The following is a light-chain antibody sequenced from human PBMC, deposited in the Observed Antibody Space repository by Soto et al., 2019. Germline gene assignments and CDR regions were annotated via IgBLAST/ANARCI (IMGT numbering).Light chain of an antibody. Sequence: QLVLTQSPSASASLGASVKLTCTLSSGHSSYAIAWHQQQPEKGPRYLMKLNSDGSHSKGDGIPDRFSGSSSGAERYLTISSLQSEDEADYSCQTWGTGTRRVFGGGTKLTVL. V-gene: IGLV4-69*01. CDR1: SGHSSYA. J-gene: IGLJ3*02. CDR3: QTWGTGTRRV. CDR2: LNSDGSH.